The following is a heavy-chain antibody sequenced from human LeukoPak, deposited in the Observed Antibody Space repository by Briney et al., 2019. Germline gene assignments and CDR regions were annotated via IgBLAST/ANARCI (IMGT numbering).Heavy chain of an antibody. CDR1: GFTFSSYA. J-gene: IGHJ4*02. V-gene: IGHV3-30-3*01. CDR3: ARAFYYDSSGSVPPFFDY. CDR2: ISYDGSNK. Sequence: GGSLRLSCAASGFTFSSYAMHWVRQAPGKGLEWVAVISYDGSNKYYADSVKGRFTISRDNSKSTLYLQMNSLRAEDTAVYYCARAFYYDSSGSVPPFFDYWGQGTLVTVSS. D-gene: IGHD3-22*01.